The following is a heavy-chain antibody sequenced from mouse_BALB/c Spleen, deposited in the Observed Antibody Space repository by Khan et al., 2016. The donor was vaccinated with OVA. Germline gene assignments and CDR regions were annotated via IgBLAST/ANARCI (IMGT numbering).Heavy chain of an antibody. CDR2: INPNNGGT. CDR1: GYTFTSYY. CDR3: SRSGYGSFAY. D-gene: IGHD2-2*01. J-gene: IGHJ3*01. V-gene: IGHV1S81*02. Sequence: QVRLQQSGAELVTPGASVRLSCKASGYTFTSYYLYWVKQRLGQGLEWIGDINPNNGGTNFNEKFKNKATLTVDKSSSTAYIQLNSLTSVDSAVYYCSRSGYGSFAYWGQGTLVTVSA.